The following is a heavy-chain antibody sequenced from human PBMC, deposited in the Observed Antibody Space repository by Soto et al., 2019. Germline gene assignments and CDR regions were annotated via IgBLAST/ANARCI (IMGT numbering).Heavy chain of an antibody. D-gene: IGHD3-3*01. J-gene: IGHJ5*02. CDR3: ARAPYDFWSGYQNWFDP. Sequence: SETLSLTCAVSGGSISSSNWWSWVRQPPGKGLEWIGEIYHSGSTNYNPSLKSRVTISVDKSKNQFSLKLSSVTAADTAVYYCARAPYDFWSGYQNWFDPWGQGTLVTVSS. V-gene: IGHV4-4*02. CDR1: GGSISSSNW. CDR2: IYHSGST.